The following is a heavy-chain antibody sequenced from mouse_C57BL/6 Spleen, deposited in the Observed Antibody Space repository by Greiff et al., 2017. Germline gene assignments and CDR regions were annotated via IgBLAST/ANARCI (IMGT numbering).Heavy chain of an antibody. Sequence: QVQLKESGAELVRPWASVKLSCKASGYTFTDYYINWVKQRPGQGLEWIARIYPGSGNTYYNEKFKGKATLTAEKSSSTAYMQLSSLTSEDSAVYFCAREDYWGQGTTLTVSS. V-gene: IGHV1-76*01. CDR2: IYPGSGNT. CDR1: GYTFTDYY. CDR3: AREDY. J-gene: IGHJ2*01.